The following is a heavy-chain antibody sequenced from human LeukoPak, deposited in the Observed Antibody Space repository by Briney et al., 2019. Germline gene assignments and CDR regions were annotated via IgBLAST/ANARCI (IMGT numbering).Heavy chain of an antibody. CDR1: GFTFSSYA. D-gene: IGHD2-15*01. CDR3: AKVEAADGYSSGGSCYYFDY. Sequence: PGGSLRLSCAASGFTFSSYAMSWVRQAPGKGLEWVSAISGSGGSTYYADSVKGRFTISRDNSKNTLYLQMNSLRAEDTAVYYCAKVEAADGYSSGGSCYYFDYWGQGTLVTVSS. V-gene: IGHV3-23*01. CDR2: ISGSGGST. J-gene: IGHJ4*02.